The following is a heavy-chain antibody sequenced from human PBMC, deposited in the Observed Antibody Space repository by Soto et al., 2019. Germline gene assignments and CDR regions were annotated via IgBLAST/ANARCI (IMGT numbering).Heavy chain of an antibody. CDR2: VNHNGRN. D-gene: IGHD6-19*01. CDR3: ARGGSSDWQVAFDF. V-gene: IGHV4-34*01. CDR1: GGSFSGYF. Sequence: PSETLSLTCAVYGGSFSGYFWNWIRQTPGKGLEWIGKVNHNGRNNYNPSLKSRVTISLDMSKNQISLKLTSVTAADTAVYYFARGGSSDWQVAFDFWGQGTMVTVSS. J-gene: IGHJ3*01.